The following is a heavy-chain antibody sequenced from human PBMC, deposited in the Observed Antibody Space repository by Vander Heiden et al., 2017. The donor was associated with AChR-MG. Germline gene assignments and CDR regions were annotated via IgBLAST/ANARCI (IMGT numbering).Heavy chain of an antibody. J-gene: IGHJ6*03. CDR3: AKSAIFGVVARLYYYYYYMDV. D-gene: IGHD3-3*01. Sequence: EVQLVESGGGLVQPGRSLRLSCAASGFTFDDYAMHWVRQAPGKGLEWVSGISWNSGSIGYADSVKGRCTISRDNAKNSLYLQMNSLRAEDTALYYCAKSAIFGVVARLYYYYYYMDVWGKGTTVTVS. CDR2: ISWNSGSI. CDR1: GFTFDDYA. V-gene: IGHV3-9*01.